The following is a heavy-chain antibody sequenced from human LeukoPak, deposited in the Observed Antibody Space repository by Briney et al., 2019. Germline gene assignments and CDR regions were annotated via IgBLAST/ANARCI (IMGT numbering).Heavy chain of an antibody. Sequence: ASVKVSCKASGYTFTGYYMHWVRQAPGQGLEWMGWIDPNSGGTNYAQKFQGWVTMTRDTSISTAYMELSRLRSDDTAVYYCARDLITQLVPGNAFDIWGQGTMVTVSS. V-gene: IGHV1-2*04. J-gene: IGHJ3*02. CDR3: ARDLITQLVPGNAFDI. CDR1: GYTFTGYY. CDR2: IDPNSGGT. D-gene: IGHD6-13*01.